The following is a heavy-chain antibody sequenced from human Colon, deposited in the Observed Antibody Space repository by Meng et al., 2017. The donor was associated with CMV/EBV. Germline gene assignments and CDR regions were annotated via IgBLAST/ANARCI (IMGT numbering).Heavy chain of an antibody. V-gene: IGHV1-18*01. D-gene: IGHD4-17*01. CDR2: ISPYNGNT. Sequence: ASVKVSCKASGYTFTTYSITWVRQAPGQGLEWMGLISPYNGNTKYAQRLQDRVTMTTDTSTNTAYMELSSLRSEDTAVYYCAKDGGATVTPLYYFDYWGQGTLVTVSS. CDR3: AKDGGATVTPLYYFDY. J-gene: IGHJ4*02. CDR1: GYTFTTYS.